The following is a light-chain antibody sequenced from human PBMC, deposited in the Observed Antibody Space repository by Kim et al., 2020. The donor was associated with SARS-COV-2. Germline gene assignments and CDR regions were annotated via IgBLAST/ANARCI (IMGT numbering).Light chain of an antibody. J-gene: IGKJ3*01. Sequence: DIQMTQSPSSLSASVGDRVTITCRTTQSISSHLNWYQQKPGRAPKLLISAASTLQGGVPSRFSGSGSETDFTLTISSLQPEDFATYFCQHSYITPFTFGPGTKVHIK. CDR1: QSISSH. CDR2: AAS. V-gene: IGKV1-39*01. CDR3: QHSYITPFT.